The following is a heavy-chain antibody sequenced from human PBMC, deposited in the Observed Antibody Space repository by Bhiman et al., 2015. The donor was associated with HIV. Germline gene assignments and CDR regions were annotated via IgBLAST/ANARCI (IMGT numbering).Heavy chain of an antibody. J-gene: IGHJ4*02. CDR3: ARGYSYGFIDY. V-gene: IGHV3-53*01. CDR2: IYSGGST. CDR1: GFTVNSNY. D-gene: IGHD5-18*01. Sequence: EVQLVESGGTLIHPGGSLRLSCAASGFTVNSNYMNWVRQAPGKGLEWVSVIYSGGSTFYADSVKGRFTISRDNSKNTLYLQMNSLRAEDTAVYYCARGYSYGFIDYWGQGTLVTVSS.